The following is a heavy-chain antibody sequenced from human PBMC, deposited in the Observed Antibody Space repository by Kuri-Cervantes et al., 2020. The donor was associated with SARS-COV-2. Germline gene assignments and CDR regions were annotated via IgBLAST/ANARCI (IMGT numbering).Heavy chain of an antibody. V-gene: IGHV4-59*12. CDR3: ARLSLGDVEIFAEDYYHYGMDV. J-gene: IGHJ6*02. D-gene: IGHD3-16*01. CDR2: IYYSGST. CDR1: GGSISSYY. Sequence: GSLRLSCTVSGGSISSYYWSWIRQPPGKGLEWIGYIYYSGSTNYNPSLKSRVTISVDKSKNQFSLKLSSVTAADTAVYYCARLSLGDVEIFAEDYYHYGMDVWGQGTTVTVSS.